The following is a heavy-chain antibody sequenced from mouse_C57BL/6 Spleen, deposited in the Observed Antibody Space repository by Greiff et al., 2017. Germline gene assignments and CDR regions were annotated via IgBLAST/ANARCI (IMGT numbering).Heavy chain of an antibody. CDR1: GYTFTSYW. J-gene: IGHJ4*01. V-gene: IGHV1-50*01. D-gene: IGHD3-1*01. CDR3: ARSRGLPDY. CDR2: IDPSDSYT. Sequence: QVQLKQPGAELVKPGASVKLSCKASGYTFTSYWMQWVKQRPGQGLEWIGEIDPSDSYTNYNQKFKGKATLTVDTSSSTAYMQLSSLTSEDSAVYYCARSRGLPDYWGQGTSVTVSS.